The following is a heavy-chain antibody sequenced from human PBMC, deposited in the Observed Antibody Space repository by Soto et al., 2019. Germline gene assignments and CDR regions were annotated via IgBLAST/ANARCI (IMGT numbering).Heavy chain of an antibody. CDR2: INPSSGET. CDR1: GYTFSSYG. J-gene: IGHJ5*02. CDR3: AGDWYPRFDP. V-gene: IGHV1-18*01. D-gene: IGHD6-13*01. Sequence: QIRLVQSGGEVRTPGASVKVSCKASGYTFSSYGITWVRQAPGQGLEWLGWINPSSGETNYAQKFQGRVTVTPDTSTTTGYMELRNLTFDDTAVYYCAGDWYPRFDPWGQGTLVTVSS.